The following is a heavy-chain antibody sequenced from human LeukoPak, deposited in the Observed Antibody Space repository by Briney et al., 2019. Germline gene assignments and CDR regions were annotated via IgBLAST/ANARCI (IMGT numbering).Heavy chain of an antibody. CDR3: ARVDYYYMDV. J-gene: IGHJ6*03. CDR1: GGSISSGSYY. Sequence: SQTLSLTCTVSGGSISSGSYYWSWIRQPAGKGVEWIGRIYTSGSTNYNPSLKSRVTISVDTSKNQFSLKLSSMTAADTAVYYCARVDYYYMDVWGKGTTVTVSS. CDR2: IYTSGST. V-gene: IGHV4-61*02.